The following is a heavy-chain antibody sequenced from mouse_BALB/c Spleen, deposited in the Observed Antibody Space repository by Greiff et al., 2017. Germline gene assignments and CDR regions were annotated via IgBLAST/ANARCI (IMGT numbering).Heavy chain of an antibody. D-gene: IGHD1-1*01. V-gene: IGHV3-8*02. J-gene: IGHJ4*01. CDR2: ISYSGST. Sequence: DVKLQESGPSLVKPSQTLSLTCSVTGDSITSGYWNWIRKFPGNKLEYMGYISYSGSTYYNPSLKSRISITRDTSKNQYYLQLNSVTTEDTATYYCARFPYYGSSYYAMDYWGQGTSVTVSS. CDR1: GDSITSGY. CDR3: ARFPYYGSSYYAMDY.